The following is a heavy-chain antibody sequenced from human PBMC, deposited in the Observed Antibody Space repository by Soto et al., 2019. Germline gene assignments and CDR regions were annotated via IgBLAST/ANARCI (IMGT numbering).Heavy chain of an antibody. J-gene: IGHJ4*02. V-gene: IGHV3-74*01. CDR3: ARQASFDY. Sequence: EVQLVESGGDLVHPGGSLRLSCAASGFTFSSYWMHWVRQAPGEGLVWVSRINTDGSSTNYADSVKGRFTISRDNAKNTLYLQMNSLRTEDTAVYYCARQASFDYWGRGTLVTVSS. CDR1: GFTFSSYW. CDR2: INTDGSST.